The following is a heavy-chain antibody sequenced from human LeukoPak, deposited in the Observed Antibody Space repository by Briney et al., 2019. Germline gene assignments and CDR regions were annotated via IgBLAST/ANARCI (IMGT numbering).Heavy chain of an antibody. J-gene: IGHJ4*02. CDR2: IIPIFGTA. Sequence: ASVKVSCKASGGTFSSYAISWVRQAPGQGLECMGRIIPIFGTANYAQEFQGRVTITTDESTSTAYMELSSLRSEDTAVYYCARGEFYCSGGSCYSENREDFDYWGQGTLVTVSS. CDR1: GGTFSSYA. D-gene: IGHD2-15*01. CDR3: ARGEFYCSGGSCYSENREDFDY. V-gene: IGHV1-69*05.